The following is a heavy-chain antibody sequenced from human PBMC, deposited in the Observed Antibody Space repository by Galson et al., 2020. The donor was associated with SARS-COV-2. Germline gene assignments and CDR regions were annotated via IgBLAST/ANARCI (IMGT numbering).Heavy chain of an antibody. Sequence: SETLSLTCAVSGDSIGSGRYSWSWIRQLPGKGLEWIGYIYHDGSTYYSPSLKSRVTISVDRSKTHFSLRLSSVTAADTAVYYCASDSGSYRRRDYFAYWGQGTLVTVSS. V-gene: IGHV4-30-2*06. J-gene: IGHJ4*02. CDR1: GDSIGSGRYS. D-gene: IGHD1-26*01. CDR3: ASDSGSYRRRDYFAY. CDR2: IYHDGST.